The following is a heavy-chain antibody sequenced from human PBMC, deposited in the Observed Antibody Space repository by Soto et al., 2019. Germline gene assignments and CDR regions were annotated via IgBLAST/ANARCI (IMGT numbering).Heavy chain of an antibody. CDR2: ISSVGGAT. CDR1: GFTFSNFA. CDR3: AKDRMPVSGTLFDY. D-gene: IGHD6-19*01. V-gene: IGHV3-23*01. Sequence: GGSLRLSCAASGFTFSNFAMSWVRQAPGEGLEWVAGISSVGGATHYADSVKGRFTISRDNSKNTVYLQMNSLRGEDTAVYYCAKDRMPVSGTLFDYWGQGILVTVSS. J-gene: IGHJ4*02.